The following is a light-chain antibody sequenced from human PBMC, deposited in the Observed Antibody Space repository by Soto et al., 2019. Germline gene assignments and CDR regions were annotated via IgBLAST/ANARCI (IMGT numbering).Light chain of an antibody. CDR2: DVS. V-gene: IGLV2-14*01. CDR3: SSYTSSSTSV. J-gene: IGLJ2*01. CDR1: SSDVGGYNY. Sequence: QPASVSGSPGQSITISCTGTSSDVGGYNYVSWYQQHPGKAPKLMIYDVSNRPSGVSNRFSGSKSGNTASLTISGLQAEDEADYYCSSYTSSSTSVFGGGTKLTVL.